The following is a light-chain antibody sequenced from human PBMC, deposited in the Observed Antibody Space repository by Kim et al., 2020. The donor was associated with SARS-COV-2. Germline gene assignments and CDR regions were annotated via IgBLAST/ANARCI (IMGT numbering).Light chain of an antibody. CDR2: DAS. CDR3: QQYNTYLT. J-gene: IGKJ3*01. V-gene: IGKV1-5*01. CDR1: QSVSSW. Sequence: DIQMSQSPSTLSASVGDTVTITCRASQSVSSWLAWYQQKPGRAPKLLIYDASSLESGVPSRFSGSGSGTEFTLTITSLQPDDFATYYCQQYNTYLTFGPGTKVDIK.